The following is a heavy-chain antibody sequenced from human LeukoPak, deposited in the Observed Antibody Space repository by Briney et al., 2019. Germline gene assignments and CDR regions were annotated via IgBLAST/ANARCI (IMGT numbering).Heavy chain of an antibody. J-gene: IGHJ3*02. Sequence: GGSLRLSCAASGYIFSSCGMHWVRQAPGKGLEWVAVIWHDGSKKYYVDSVKGRFTISRDDSKNTLYLQMNSLRGVYMAVYYCARSVRGSAAGTGDDFDIWGQGTMVTVSS. V-gene: IGHV3-33*01. CDR3: ARSVRGSAAGTGDDFDI. CDR2: IWHDGSKK. D-gene: IGHD1-1*01. CDR1: GYIFSSCG.